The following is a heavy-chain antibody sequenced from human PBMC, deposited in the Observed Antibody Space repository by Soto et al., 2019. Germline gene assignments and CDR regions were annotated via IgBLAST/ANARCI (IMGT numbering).Heavy chain of an antibody. CDR3: GRHYRGATTGIDY. CDR2: TYPFDSDT. J-gene: IGHJ4*01. D-gene: IGHD1-26*01. V-gene: IGHV5-51*01. CDR1: GYTFTYYW. Sequence: GESLKISCEGSGYTFTYYWIGWVRQMPWKGLEWMGVTYPFDSDTRYSPSFQGRVTISAVQSTNTAYLELSRLQASDTAIYYCGRHYRGATTGIDYWGQGTMVTVSS.